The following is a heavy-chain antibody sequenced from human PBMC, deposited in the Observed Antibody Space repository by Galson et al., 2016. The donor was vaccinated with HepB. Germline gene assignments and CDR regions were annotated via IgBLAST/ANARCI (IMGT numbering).Heavy chain of an antibody. CDR2: ISYDGSSA. J-gene: IGHJ4*02. CDR3: AKDRDGYCSGGSCYSGSDF. Sequence: SLRLSCAASGFTFSSSAMHWVRQAPGKGLQWLACISYDGSSAKYADSFEGRIRISKDHSRNTPFLHLSGLRPEDTARYYCAKDRDGYCSGGSCYSGSDFWGRGTLVTVSS. D-gene: IGHD2-15*01. V-gene: IGHV3-30*18. CDR1: GFTFSSSA.